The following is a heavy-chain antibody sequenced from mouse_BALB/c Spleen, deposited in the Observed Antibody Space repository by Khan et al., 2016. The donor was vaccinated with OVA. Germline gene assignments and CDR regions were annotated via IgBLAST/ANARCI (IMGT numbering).Heavy chain of an antibody. CDR2: INSDGYYT. J-gene: IGHJ3*01. D-gene: IGHD4-1*01. Sequence: EVELVESGGDLVKPGGSLRLSCAASGFTFSTYGMSWVRQFPDKRLEWVATINSDGYYTYYPDTVQGRFTISRNNAANTLYLQMSSLKSEDTAIYYCASHVTGSFAYWGQGTLVTVSA. V-gene: IGHV5-6*01. CDR1: GFTFSTYG. CDR3: ASHVTGSFAY.